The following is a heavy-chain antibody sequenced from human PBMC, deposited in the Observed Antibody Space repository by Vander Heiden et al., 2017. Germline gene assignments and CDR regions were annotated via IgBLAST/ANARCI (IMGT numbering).Heavy chain of an antibody. Sequence: QVQLQESGPGLVKPSETLSLTCTVSGGSISSYYWSWIRQPPGKGLEWIGYIYYSGSTNYNPSRKSRVTISVDTSKNQCSLKLSSVTAAETAVYYCAIVLYSSSYGFTEFDYWGQGTMVTVSS. D-gene: IGHD6-6*01. CDR2: IYYSGST. CDR1: GGSISSYY. V-gene: IGHV4-59*01. CDR3: AIVLYSSSYGFTEFDY. J-gene: IGHJ4*02.